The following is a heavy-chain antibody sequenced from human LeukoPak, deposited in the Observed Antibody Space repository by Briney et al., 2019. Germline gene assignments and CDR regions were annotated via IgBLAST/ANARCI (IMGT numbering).Heavy chain of an antibody. Sequence: GGSLRLSCAASGFTFSDHYMSWIRQAPGKGLEWVSYISHTGTTMYYADSVKGRFTLSRDNARNSLYLQMNSLRAEDTAVYYCARDGPSRSPTSGWFDPWGQGTLVTVSS. CDR3: ARDGPSRSPTSGWFDP. D-gene: IGHD2-15*01. CDR2: ISHTGTTM. V-gene: IGHV3-11*04. J-gene: IGHJ5*02. CDR1: GFTFSDHY.